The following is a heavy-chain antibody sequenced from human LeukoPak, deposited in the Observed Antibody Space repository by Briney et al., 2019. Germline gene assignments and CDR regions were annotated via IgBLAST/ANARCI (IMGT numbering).Heavy chain of an antibody. CDR3: ASIGHRGRDYYGMDV. D-gene: IGHD3-10*01. V-gene: IGHV3-30-3*01. CDR2: ISYDGSNK. Sequence: QPGRSLRLSCAASGFTFSSYAMHWVRQALGKGLEWVAVISYDGSNKYYADSVKGRFTISRDNSKNTLYLQMNSLRAEDTAVYYCASIGHRGRDYYGMDVWGQGTTVTVSS. J-gene: IGHJ6*02. CDR1: GFTFSSYA.